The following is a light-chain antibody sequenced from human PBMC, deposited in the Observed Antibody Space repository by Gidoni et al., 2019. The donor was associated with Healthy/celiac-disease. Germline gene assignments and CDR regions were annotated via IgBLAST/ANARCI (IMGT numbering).Light chain of an antibody. Sequence: QSPSSLSASVGDRVTITCRASQSISSYLNWYQQKPGKAPKLLIYAASSLQSGVPSRFSGSGSGTDFTLTIRSLQPEDFATYYCQQSYSTPPVTFGQGTKVEIK. V-gene: IGKV1-39*01. CDR2: AAS. J-gene: IGKJ1*01. CDR3: QQSYSTPPVT. CDR1: QSISSY.